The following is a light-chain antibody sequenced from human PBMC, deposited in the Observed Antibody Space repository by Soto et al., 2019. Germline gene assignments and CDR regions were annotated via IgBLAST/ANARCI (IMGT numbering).Light chain of an antibody. CDR2: RAS. Sequence: EIVLTQSPGTLSLSPGERATLSCRASQSVSSSYLAWYQQKPGQAPKVLIYRASSRATGIPDRFSGSGSGTDFTLTISRLEPEDFAVYYCQQYGSSPQTFGRGTKVDIK. CDR1: QSVSSSY. CDR3: QQYGSSPQT. J-gene: IGKJ1*01. V-gene: IGKV3-20*01.